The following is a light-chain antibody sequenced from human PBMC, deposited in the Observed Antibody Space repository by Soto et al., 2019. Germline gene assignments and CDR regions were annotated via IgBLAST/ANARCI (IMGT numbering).Light chain of an antibody. CDR3: TSFAPGRIYV. CDR2: EVS. Sequence: PGLLHPASLSGSPGQSITISSGGTSINIGAYDLVSWYQQHPGRAPKLIIYEVSHRFSGLSYRFSGSKSGNTASLTISGLQAEDEGDYYCTSFAPGRIYVFGSGTKVTVL. J-gene: IGLJ1*01. V-gene: IGLV2-14*03. CDR1: SINIGAYDL.